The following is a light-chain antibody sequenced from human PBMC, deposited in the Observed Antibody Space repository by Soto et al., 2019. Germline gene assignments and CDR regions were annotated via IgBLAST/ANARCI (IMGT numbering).Light chain of an antibody. CDR1: HSLRNNY. V-gene: IGKV3-20*01. J-gene: IGKJ1*01. Sequence: EAVLTQSPGTLSLSPGEGATLSCRAGHSLRNNYLAWYQQRPGQAPRLLIYGASNRAADVPDRFSGSGSGTEFTLTISRLESEDFAVYYCHQYDTSPSTFGQGTKVEIK. CDR2: GAS. CDR3: HQYDTSPST.